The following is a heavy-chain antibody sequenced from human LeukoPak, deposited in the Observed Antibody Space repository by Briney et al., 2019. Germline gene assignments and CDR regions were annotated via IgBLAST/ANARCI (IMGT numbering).Heavy chain of an antibody. CDR2: ISWNSGSV. J-gene: IGHJ4*02. Sequence: GGSLRLSCAASGFTFDDLAMHWVRQAPGKGLVCVSGISWNSGSVGYADSVKGRFTITRDNAKNTLYLQMKRLRAEDTALYYCEKDIGKKPRYYFDYWGQGTLVTVSS. CDR3: EKDIGKKPRYYFDY. V-gene: IGHV3-9*01. CDR1: GFTFDDLA. D-gene: IGHD1-14*01.